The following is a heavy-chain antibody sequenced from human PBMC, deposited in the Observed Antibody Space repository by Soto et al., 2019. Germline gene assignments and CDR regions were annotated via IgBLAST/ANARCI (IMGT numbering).Heavy chain of an antibody. CDR1: GGTFSSYA. CDR3: ARDPTYYYDSSGYYPDAFDI. Sequence: QVQLVQSGAEVKKPGSSVKVSCKASGGTFSSYAISWVRQAPGQGLEWMGGIIPIFGTANYAQKFQGRVTITADESTSTAYMELSSLRSEDTAVYYCARDPTYYYDSSGYYPDAFDIWGQGTMVTVSS. V-gene: IGHV1-69*01. J-gene: IGHJ3*02. CDR2: IIPIFGTA. D-gene: IGHD3-22*01.